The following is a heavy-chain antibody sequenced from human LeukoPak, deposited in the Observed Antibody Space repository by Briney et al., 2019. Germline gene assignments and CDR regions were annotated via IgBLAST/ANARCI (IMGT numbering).Heavy chain of an antibody. CDR1: GGSISSSSYS. J-gene: IGHJ6*03. CDR2: FYYSGST. CDR3: ARGVNIVAARPIYYYYYMDV. Sequence: SETLSLTCTVSGGSISSSSYSWGWVRQPPGKGLEWIGTFYYSGSTYYNPSLKSRVTISVDTSKNQFSLKLSSVTAADTAVYYCARGVNIVAARPIYYYYYMDVWGKGTTVTVSS. D-gene: IGHD6-6*01. V-gene: IGHV4-39*07.